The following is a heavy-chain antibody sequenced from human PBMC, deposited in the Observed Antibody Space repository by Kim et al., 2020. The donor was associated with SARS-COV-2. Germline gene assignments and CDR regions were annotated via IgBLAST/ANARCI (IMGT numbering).Heavy chain of an antibody. CDR3: AKDLSPGGMDV. V-gene: IGHV1-69*01. CDR2: A. J-gene: IGHJ6*02. Sequence: ADYAAKSQGRVTMPADESTSTAYMELSSLRSEDTAVYYCAKDLSPGGMDVWGQGTTVTVSS. D-gene: IGHD3-10*01.